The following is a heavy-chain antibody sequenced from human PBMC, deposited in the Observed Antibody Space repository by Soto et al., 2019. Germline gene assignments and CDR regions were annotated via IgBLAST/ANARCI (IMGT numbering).Heavy chain of an antibody. D-gene: IGHD6-6*01. J-gene: IGHJ6*02. V-gene: IGHV4-61*01. CDR1: GGSVSSGSYY. CDR3: ASAMPEYRSSSSGSFYYYGMDV. CDR2: IYYSGST. Sequence: SETLSLTCTVSGGSVSSGSYYWSWIRQPPGKGLEWIGYIYYSGSTNYNPSLKSRVTISVDTSKNQFSLKLSSVTAADTAVYYCASAMPEYRSSSSGSFYYYGMDVWGQGTTVTVSS.